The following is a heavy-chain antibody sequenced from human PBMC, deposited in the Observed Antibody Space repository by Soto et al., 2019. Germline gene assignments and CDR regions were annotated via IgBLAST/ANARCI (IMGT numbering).Heavy chain of an antibody. CDR2: ISSSTGHT. CDR1: GFSFSDYY. V-gene: IGHV3-11*06. Sequence: GGSLRLSCAASGFSFSDYYMSWIRQAPGKGLEWVSYISSSTGHTNYADSVKGRFTISRDNAENSLFLQMNSLRAEDTAVYYCARRRSTDNWFDPWGQGTLVTVSS. D-gene: IGHD2-2*01. J-gene: IGHJ5*02. CDR3: ARRRSTDNWFDP.